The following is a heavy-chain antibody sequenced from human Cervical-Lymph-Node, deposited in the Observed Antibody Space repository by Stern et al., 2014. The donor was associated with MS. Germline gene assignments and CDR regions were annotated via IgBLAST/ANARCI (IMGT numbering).Heavy chain of an antibody. CDR1: GGSISSGGYY. Sequence: QLQLQESGPGLVKPSQTLSLTCTVSGGSISSGGYYWSWIRQHPGKGLEWIGYIYYRGSTYYNPSLKSRVTISVDTSKNQFSLKLSSVTAADTAVYYCARVSGDCSSTSCPSDYWGQGTLVTVSS. V-gene: IGHV4-31*03. CDR2: IYYRGST. J-gene: IGHJ4*02. D-gene: IGHD2-2*01. CDR3: ARVSGDCSSTSCPSDY.